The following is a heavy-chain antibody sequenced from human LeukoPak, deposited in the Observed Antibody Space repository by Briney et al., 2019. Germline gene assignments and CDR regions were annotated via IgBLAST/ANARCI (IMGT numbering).Heavy chain of an antibody. CDR1: GYTFTTYY. CDR2: INPSGGTT. CDR3: ASSDYYGSGSYYSQDYYYGMDV. J-gene: IGHJ6*02. D-gene: IGHD3-10*01. V-gene: IGHV1-46*01. Sequence: GASVKVSCKTSGYTFTTYYIHWVRQAPGQGLEWLGIINPSGGTTTYAQKFQGRVTMTRDTSTSTVYMELNTLRSEDTAVYYCASSDYYGSGSYYSQDYYYGMDVWGQGTTVTVSS.